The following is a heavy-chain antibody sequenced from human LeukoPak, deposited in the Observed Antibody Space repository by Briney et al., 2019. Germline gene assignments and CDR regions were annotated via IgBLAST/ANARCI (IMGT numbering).Heavy chain of an antibody. CDR1: GYTFTAYY. CDR3: AREDSYSGNYLYYFDY. J-gene: IGHJ4*02. CDR2: INPNSGGT. V-gene: IGHV1-2*06. D-gene: IGHD1-26*01. Sequence: ASVKVSCKASGYTFTAYYIHWVRQAPGQALEWMGRINPNSGGTTSAQKFQGRVTMTRDTSITTAYMGLSRLRSDDTAVYYCAREDSYSGNYLYYFDYWGQGTLVTVSS.